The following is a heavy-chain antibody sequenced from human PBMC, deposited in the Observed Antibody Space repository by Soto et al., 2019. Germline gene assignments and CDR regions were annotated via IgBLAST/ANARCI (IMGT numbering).Heavy chain of an antibody. V-gene: IGHV4-59*01. CDR3: ARDYPPISYYGMDV. CDR1: SASISSYY. J-gene: IGHJ6*02. Sequence: SETLSLTCTVSSASISSYYWSWIRRPPGKGLEWIGYISYSGSTNYNPSLKNRVTISVDTSKNQFSLKLSSVTAADTAVYYCARDYPPISYYGMDVWGQGTTVTVSS. D-gene: IGHD2-2*02. CDR2: ISYSGST.